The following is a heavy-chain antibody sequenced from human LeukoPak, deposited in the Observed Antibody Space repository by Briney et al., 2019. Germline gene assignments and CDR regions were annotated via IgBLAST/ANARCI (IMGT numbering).Heavy chain of an antibody. Sequence: SETLSLTCTVSGGSISSYFWSWIRQPAGKGLEWVGRIYTSGSTNYNPSLKSRVTMSVDTSKNQFSLKLSSVTAADTAVYFCASEHDSGGNRPSFDYWGQGTLVTVSS. CDR3: ASEHDSGGNRPSFDY. CDR1: GGSISSYF. V-gene: IGHV4-4*07. CDR2: IYTSGST. D-gene: IGHD4-23*01. J-gene: IGHJ4*02.